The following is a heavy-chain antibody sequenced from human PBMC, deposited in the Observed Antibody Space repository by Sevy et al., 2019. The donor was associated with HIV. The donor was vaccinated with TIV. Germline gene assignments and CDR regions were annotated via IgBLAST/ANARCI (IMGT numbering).Heavy chain of an antibody. D-gene: IGHD5-12*01. CDR3: VRGGSDAFDI. V-gene: IGHV3-13*04. Sequence: GGSLRLSCAASGFTFSSYYMHWVRHSTGKGLEWVSAIGTVGETRYAGSVKGRFTISRENTKKSLYLQMNSLRGVDTAVYYCVRGGSDAFDIWGQGTMVTVSS. CDR2: IGTVGET. J-gene: IGHJ3*02. CDR1: GFTFSSYY.